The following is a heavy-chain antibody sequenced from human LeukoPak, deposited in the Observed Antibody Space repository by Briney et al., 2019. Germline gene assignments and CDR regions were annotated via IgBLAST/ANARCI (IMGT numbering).Heavy chain of an antibody. CDR2: INWNSGSI. D-gene: IGHD6-19*01. Sequence: PGGSLRLSCAAFGFTFDDYVMHWVRQAPGKGLEWVSSINWNSGSIDYADSVKGRFTISRDNAKNSLYLQMNSLRAEDTALYYCAKDSRYSSGWYYFDYWGQGTLVTVSS. V-gene: IGHV3-9*01. CDR1: GFTFDDYV. CDR3: AKDSRYSSGWYYFDY. J-gene: IGHJ4*02.